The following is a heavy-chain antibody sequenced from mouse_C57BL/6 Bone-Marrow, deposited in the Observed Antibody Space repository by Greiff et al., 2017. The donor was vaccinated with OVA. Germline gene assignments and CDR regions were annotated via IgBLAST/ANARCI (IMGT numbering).Heavy chain of an antibody. D-gene: IGHD1-1*01. CDR1: GYTFTSYW. Sequence: QVQLQQPGAELVKPGASVKLSCKASGYTFTSYWMHWVKQRPGQGLEWIGMIHPNSGSTNYNEKFKSKATLTVDKSSSTAYMQLRSLTSEDSAVYDCARYPNYDGSSDVDYAMDYGGQGPAVNVSS. V-gene: IGHV1-64*01. CDR3: ARYPNYDGSSDVDYAMDY. CDR2: IHPNSGST. J-gene: IGHJ4*01.